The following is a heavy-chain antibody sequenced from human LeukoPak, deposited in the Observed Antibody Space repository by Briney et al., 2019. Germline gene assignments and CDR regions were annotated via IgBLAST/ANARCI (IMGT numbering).Heavy chain of an antibody. CDR3: ARDQDDSSGPFDY. D-gene: IGHD3-22*01. CDR2: IYSGGST. Sequence: GGSLRLSCAASGFTVSSNYMSWVRQAPGKGLEWVSVIYSGGSTYYADSVKGRFTISRDNSKNTLYLQMNSLRAEDTAVYYCARDQDDSSGPFDYWGQGTLVTVSS. J-gene: IGHJ4*02. V-gene: IGHV3-53*05. CDR1: GFTVSSNY.